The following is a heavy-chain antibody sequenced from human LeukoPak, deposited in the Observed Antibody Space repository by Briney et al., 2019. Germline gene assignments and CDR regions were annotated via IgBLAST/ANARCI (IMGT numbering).Heavy chain of an antibody. J-gene: IGHJ4*02. CDR2: INPNSGGT. D-gene: IGHD3-9*01. V-gene: IGHV1-2*02. CDR3: ARVRYFDWLLSGGFDY. CDR1: GYTFTGYY. Sequence: GASVTVSFKASGYTFTGYYMHWVRQAPGQGLEWMGWINPNSGGTNYAQKFQGRVTMTRDTSISTAYMELRSLRSDDTAVYYCARVRYFDWLLSGGFDYWGQGTLVTVSS.